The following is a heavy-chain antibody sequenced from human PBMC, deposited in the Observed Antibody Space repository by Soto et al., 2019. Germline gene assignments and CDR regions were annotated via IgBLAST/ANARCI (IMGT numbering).Heavy chain of an antibody. CDR1: GYTLTELS. J-gene: IGHJ4*02. CDR2: FDPEDGET. V-gene: IGHV1-24*01. D-gene: IGHD2-15*01. Sequence: ASVKVSCKVSGYTLTELSMHWVRQAPGKGLEWMGGFDPEDGETIYAQKFQGRVTMTEDTSTDTAYMELNSLGYEDTAVYYCARDKGYCSDTSCPDFDYWGQGTLVTVSS. CDR3: ARDKGYCSDTSCPDFDY.